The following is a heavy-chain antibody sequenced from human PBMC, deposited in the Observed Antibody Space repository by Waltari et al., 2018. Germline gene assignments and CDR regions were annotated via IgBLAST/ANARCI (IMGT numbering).Heavy chain of an antibody. J-gene: IGHJ5*02. V-gene: IGHV4-38-2*02. CDR2: ISHSGST. CDR3: VRDLGGSGNSWFDA. CDR1: SYSIRSGYF. D-gene: IGHD3-10*01. Sequence: QVQLQESGPGLARPSETLSLTCDVSSYSIRSGYFWGWLRQPPGKGLQWIGSISHSGSTYYNPSLKSRITLSVDTSKNQFALKVTSVTAADTATYYCVRDLGGSGNSWFDAWGQGSLVIVSS.